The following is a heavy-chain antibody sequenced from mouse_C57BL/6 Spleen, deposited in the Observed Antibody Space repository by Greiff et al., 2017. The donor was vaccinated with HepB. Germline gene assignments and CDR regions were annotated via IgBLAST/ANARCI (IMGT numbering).Heavy chain of an antibody. D-gene: IGHD2-1*01. CDR1: GYAFSSSW. CDR2: IYPGDGDT. V-gene: IGHV1-82*01. J-gene: IGHJ1*03. CDR3: ASAGIYYGNYGYFDV. Sequence: VQLQESGPELVKPGASVKISCKASGYAFSSSWMNWVKQRPGKGLEWIGRIYPGDGDTNYNGKFKGKATLTADKSSSTAYMQLSSLTSEDSAVYFCASAGIYYGNYGYFDVWGTGTTVTVSS.